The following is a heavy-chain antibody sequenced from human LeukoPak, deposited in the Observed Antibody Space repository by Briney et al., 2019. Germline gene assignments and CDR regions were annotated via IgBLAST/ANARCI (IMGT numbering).Heavy chain of an antibody. Sequence: GGSLRLSCAASGFTFGSYGMHWVRQAPGKGLEWVAFIRYDASNKYYADSVKGRFTISRDNSKNTLYLQMNSLRVEDTAVYYCARTDHIAVAGGGRVGYWGQGTLVSVSS. J-gene: IGHJ4*02. V-gene: IGHV3-30*02. CDR2: IRYDASNK. D-gene: IGHD6-19*01. CDR3: ARTDHIAVAGGGRVGY. CDR1: GFTFGSYG.